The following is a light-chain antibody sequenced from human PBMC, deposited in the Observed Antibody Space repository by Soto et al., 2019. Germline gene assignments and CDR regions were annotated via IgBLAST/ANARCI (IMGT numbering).Light chain of an antibody. CDR3: QQYNNWPLT. CDR2: GAS. CDR1: QSVSSN. Sequence: EIVMTQSPATLSVSPGERATLSCRASQSVSSNLAWYQQKFGQAPRLLIYGASTRATGIPARFSGSGSGTEFTLTISSLQAEDFAVYYCQQYNNWPLTFGGGTTVEIK. V-gene: IGKV3-15*01. J-gene: IGKJ4*01.